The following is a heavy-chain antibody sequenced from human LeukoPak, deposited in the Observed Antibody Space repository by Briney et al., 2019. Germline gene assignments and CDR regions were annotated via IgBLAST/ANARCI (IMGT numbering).Heavy chain of an antibody. D-gene: IGHD1-26*01. CDR2: ISSVSGYI. CDR1: GFTFSDYS. J-gene: IGHJ4*02. Sequence: KPGGSLRLSCAASGFTFSDYSMNWVRQAPGRGLEWVSFISSVSGYIYYADSVKDRFTISRDNARNSLYLQMNSLRAEDTATYYCAKKPTPRIVGEHYYFDYWGQGTLVTVSS. CDR3: AKKPTPRIVGEHYYFDY. V-gene: IGHV3-21*04.